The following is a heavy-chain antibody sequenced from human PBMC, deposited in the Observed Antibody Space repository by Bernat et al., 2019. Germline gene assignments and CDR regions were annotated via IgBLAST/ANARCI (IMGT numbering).Heavy chain of an antibody. D-gene: IGHD5-18*01. Sequence: QVQLVESGGGVVQPGGSLRLSCAASGFIFSSYGMHWVRQAPGKGLEWLAVISYDGSNKFYADSVKGRFPISRDNSKNTLYLQMSILRTEDTAVYYGAKGRQIQLWLGVFDYWGQGTLVTVSS. CDR2: ISYDGSNK. J-gene: IGHJ4*02. CDR1: GFIFSSYG. V-gene: IGHV3-30*18. CDR3: AKGRQIQLWLGVFDY.